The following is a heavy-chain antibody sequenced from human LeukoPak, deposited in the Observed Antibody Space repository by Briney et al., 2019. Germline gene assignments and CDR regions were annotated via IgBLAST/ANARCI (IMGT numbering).Heavy chain of an antibody. CDR2: IKQDGSEK. CDR1: GVILSPYW. V-gene: IGHV3-7*01. CDR3: TRIFHSASWFFDL. J-gene: IGHJ2*01. Sequence: GGSLRLSCGTSGVILSPYWMSWVRQAPGKGLEWVANIKQDGSEKNYVDSVKGRFTISRDNANNLVFLQMNNLGVEDTALYFCTRIFHSASWFFDLWGRGTLVTVSS. D-gene: IGHD4/OR15-4a*01.